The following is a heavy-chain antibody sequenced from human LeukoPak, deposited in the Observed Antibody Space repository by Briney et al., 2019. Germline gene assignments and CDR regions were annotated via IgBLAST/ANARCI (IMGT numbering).Heavy chain of an antibody. CDR3: ARLGYGSTWIADY. Sequence: SETLSLTCTVSGGSISSYYWSWIRQPPGKGLEWIGYIYYTGITNYNPSLKSRVTVSVDTSKNQFSLQLNSVTAADTAVYYCARLGYGSTWIADYWGQGTLVTVAS. D-gene: IGHD6-13*01. V-gene: IGHV4-59*01. J-gene: IGHJ4*02. CDR1: GGSISSYY. CDR2: IYYTGIT.